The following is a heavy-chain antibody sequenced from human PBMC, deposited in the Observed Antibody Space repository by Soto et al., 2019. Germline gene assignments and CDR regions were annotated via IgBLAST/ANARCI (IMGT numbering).Heavy chain of an antibody. D-gene: IGHD3-3*01. V-gene: IGHV4-34*01. CDR1: GGSFSGYY. Sequence: QVQLQQWGAGLLKPSETLSLTCAVYGGSFSGYYWSWIRQPPGKGLEWIGEINHSGSTNYNPSLKSRVTISVDTSKNQFSLKLSSVTAADTAVYYCARKRGPIFGAQNSAFDIWGQGTMVTVSS. CDR3: ARKRGPIFGAQNSAFDI. J-gene: IGHJ3*02. CDR2: INHSGST.